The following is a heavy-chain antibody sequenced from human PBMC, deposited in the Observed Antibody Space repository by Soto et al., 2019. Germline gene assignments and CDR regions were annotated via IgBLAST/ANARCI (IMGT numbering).Heavy chain of an antibody. CDR3: ARDFYGRDAFDI. Sequence: PLETLSLTCTVSGGSISSGGYYWSWIRQHPGKGLEWIGYIYYSGSTYYNPSLKSRVTISVDTSKNQFSLKLSSVTAADTAVYYCARDFYGRDAFDIWGQGTMVTVSS. V-gene: IGHV4-31*03. D-gene: IGHD3-10*01. J-gene: IGHJ3*02. CDR1: GGSISSGGYY. CDR2: IYYSGST.